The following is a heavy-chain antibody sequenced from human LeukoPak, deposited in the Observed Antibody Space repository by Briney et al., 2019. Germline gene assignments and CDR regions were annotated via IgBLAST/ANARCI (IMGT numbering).Heavy chain of an antibody. J-gene: IGHJ4*02. CDR3: AKATHSGYARGPNGDY. CDR2: IRYDGSNK. CDR1: GFTFSSYG. V-gene: IGHV3-30*02. D-gene: IGHD5-12*01. Sequence: GGSLRLSCAASGFTFSSYGMHWVRQAPDKGLEWVAFIRYDGSNKDFADSVKGRFTISRDNSKNTLYLQMNSLRTDDTAVYYCAKATHSGYARGPNGDYWGQGTLLIVSS.